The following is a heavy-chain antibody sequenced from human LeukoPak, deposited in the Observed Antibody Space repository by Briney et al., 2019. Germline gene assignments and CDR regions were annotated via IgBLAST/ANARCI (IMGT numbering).Heavy chain of an antibody. CDR3: AKDPQDYGSGSDIDY. CDR1: GFTFSSYA. J-gene: IGHJ4*02. CDR2: ISGSGGST. D-gene: IGHD3-10*01. V-gene: IGHV3-23*01. Sequence: PGGSLRLSCAASGFTFSSYAMSWVRQAPGKGLEWVSAISGSGGSTYYADSVKGRFTISRDNSKNTLYLQMSSLRAEDTAVYYCAKDPQDYGSGSDIDYWGQGTLVTVSS.